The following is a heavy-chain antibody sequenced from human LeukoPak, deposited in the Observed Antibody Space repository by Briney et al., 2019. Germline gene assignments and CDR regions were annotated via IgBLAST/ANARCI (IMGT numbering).Heavy chain of an antibody. CDR1: VHSLRTYY. CDR2: IYTSGST. D-gene: IGHD2-2*01. Sequence: PSETLSLTCTVSVHSLRTYYWSCIRQPAGKGLEWIGRIYTSGSTNYNPSLKSRVTMSVDTSKNQLSLKLSSVIAAETAVYSNARPATSSTGCYPLTNNWFDPWGQGTLVTVSS. CDR3: ARPATSSTGCYPLTNNWFDP. J-gene: IGHJ5*02. V-gene: IGHV4-4*07.